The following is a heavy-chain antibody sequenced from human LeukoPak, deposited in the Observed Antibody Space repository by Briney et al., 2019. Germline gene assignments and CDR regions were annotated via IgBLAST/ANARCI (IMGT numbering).Heavy chain of an antibody. Sequence: PGVTLRLSCAASGFTFSSYSINWVRQAPGKGLEWVSSIRNGGSSDYYADSVKGRLTISRDNSKNTLYLQMNSLRAEDTAVYYCARDGITIFGKLEWWGQGTLVTVSS. J-gene: IGHJ4*02. CDR2: IRNGGSSD. CDR1: GFTFSSYS. D-gene: IGHD3-3*01. CDR3: ARDGITIFGKLEW. V-gene: IGHV3-21*01.